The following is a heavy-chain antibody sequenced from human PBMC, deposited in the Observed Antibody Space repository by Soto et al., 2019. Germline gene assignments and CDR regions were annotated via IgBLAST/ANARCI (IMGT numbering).Heavy chain of an antibody. CDR1: GFTFSDYY. CDR3: ARVRARFDPRFDP. D-gene: IGHD3-16*01. J-gene: IGHJ5*02. V-gene: IGHV3-11*01. Sequence: QVQLVESGGGLVKPGGSLRLSCAASGFTFSDYYMSWIRQSPGKGLEWVSYISPSSDATYYADAVKGRFTISRDNAKNSLYLQMSSLRAEDTAVYYCARVRARFDPRFDPRGQGTLVTVSS. CDR2: ISPSSDAT.